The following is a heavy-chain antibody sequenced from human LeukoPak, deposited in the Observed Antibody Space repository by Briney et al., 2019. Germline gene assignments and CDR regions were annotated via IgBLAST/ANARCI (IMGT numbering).Heavy chain of an antibody. J-gene: IGHJ5*02. CDR1: GGSISSSSCY. V-gene: IGHV4-39*01. Sequence: KPSETLSLTCTVSGGSISSSSCYWGWIRQPPGKGLEWIGSIYYSGSTYYNPSLKSRVTISVDTSKNQFSLKLSSVTAADTAVYYCARPIVATIGIRGWFDPWGQGTLVTVSS. D-gene: IGHD5-12*01. CDR2: IYYSGST. CDR3: ARPIVATIGIRGWFDP.